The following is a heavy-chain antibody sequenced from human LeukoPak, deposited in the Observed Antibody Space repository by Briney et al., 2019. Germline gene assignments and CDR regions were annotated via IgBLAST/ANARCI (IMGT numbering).Heavy chain of an antibody. CDR3: ARRYGYSLTHFDY. CDR1: GESLSGYY. Sequence: SETLSLTCAVYGESLSGYYLSWIRQPPGKGLEWIGEINHSGSTNYNPSLKSRVTISVDTSKNHFSLKLSSVTAADTAVYYCARRYGYSLTHFDYWGQGTLVTVSS. J-gene: IGHJ4*02. D-gene: IGHD5-24*01. V-gene: IGHV4-34*01. CDR2: INHSGST.